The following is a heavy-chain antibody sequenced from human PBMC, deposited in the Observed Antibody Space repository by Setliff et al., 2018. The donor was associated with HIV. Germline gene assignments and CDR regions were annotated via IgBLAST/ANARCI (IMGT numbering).Heavy chain of an antibody. Sequence: SETLSLTCTVSGGSISSDTYHYSWIRQPPGKGLEWIGFIYYSGSTYYYGGSTYYNPSLKSRVTISVDTSKNQFSLKLSSVTAANTAVYYCARHDTEYSSYPIDYWGQGNLVTVSS. D-gene: IGHD6-6*01. V-gene: IGHV4-39*01. CDR1: GGSISSDTYH. CDR3: ARHDTEYSSYPIDY. J-gene: IGHJ4*02. CDR2: IYYSGSTYYYGGST.